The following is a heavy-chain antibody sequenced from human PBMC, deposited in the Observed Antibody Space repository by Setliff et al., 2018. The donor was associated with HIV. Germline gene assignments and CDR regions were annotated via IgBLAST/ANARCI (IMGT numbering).Heavy chain of an antibody. CDR2: IYSTGST. Sequence: SETLSLTCTFSGDSISSGNYYLSWIRQPAGKGLEWIGRIYSTGSTNYNPSLKSRATISSDTSKNLFSLKLTTVTAADAAVYYCTRDTGYILSGYRPHWYFDLWGRGTLVTVSS. D-gene: IGHD3-9*01. V-gene: IGHV4-61*02. J-gene: IGHJ2*01. CDR1: GDSISSGNYY. CDR3: TRDTGYILSGYRPHWYFDL.